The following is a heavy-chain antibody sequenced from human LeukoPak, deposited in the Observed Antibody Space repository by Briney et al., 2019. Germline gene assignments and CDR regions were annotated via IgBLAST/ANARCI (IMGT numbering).Heavy chain of an antibody. CDR3: TRNSGGGELWDTWFDP. J-gene: IGHJ5*02. CDR1: GFTFGDYA. D-gene: IGHD3-10*01. CDR2: IRTKAYGGTT. V-gene: IGHV3-49*03. Sequence: GGSLRLSCTASGFTFGDYAMSWFRQAPGKGLERVGFIRTKAYGGTTEYAASVKGRFTISRDDSNSIAYLQINSLKTEDTAVYFCTRNSGGGELWDTWFDPWGQGTLVTVSS.